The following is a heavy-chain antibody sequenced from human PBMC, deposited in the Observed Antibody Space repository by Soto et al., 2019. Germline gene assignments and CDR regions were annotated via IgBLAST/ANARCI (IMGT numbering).Heavy chain of an antibody. CDR2: ISWNSGSI. CDR1: GFTFDDYA. Sequence: GGSLRLSCAASGFTFDDYAMHWVRQAPGKGLEWVSGISWNSGSIGYADSVKGRFTISRDNAKNSLYLQMDSLRAEDTAVYYCARSLPGTYGAFDLWGQGTMVTVSS. CDR3: ARSLPGTYGAFDL. J-gene: IGHJ3*01. D-gene: IGHD1-7*01. V-gene: IGHV3-9*01.